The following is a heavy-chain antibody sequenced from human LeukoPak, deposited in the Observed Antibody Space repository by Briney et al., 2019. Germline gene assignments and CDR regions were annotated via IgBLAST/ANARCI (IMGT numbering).Heavy chain of an antibody. J-gene: IGHJ6*03. CDR2: MNPNSGNT. CDR1: GYTFTSYD. D-gene: IGHD3-3*01. Sequence: ASLKVSCKASGYTFTSYDINWVRQATGQGLEWMGWMNPNSGNTGYAQKFQGRVTITRNTSISTAYMELSSLRSEDTAVYYCARALLTTIFGVVIPSRDYYMDVWGKGTTVTVSS. V-gene: IGHV1-8*03. CDR3: ARALLTTIFGVVIPSRDYYMDV.